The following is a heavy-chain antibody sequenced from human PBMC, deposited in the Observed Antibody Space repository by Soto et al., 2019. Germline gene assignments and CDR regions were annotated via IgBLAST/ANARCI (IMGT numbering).Heavy chain of an antibody. CDR3: ATMRGFFEF. D-gene: IGHD3-22*01. Sequence: PGGSLRLSCAATSALRFSSYSMSWVRQTPGKGLEWASAITGSGDKTYYADSVEGRFTISRDNSKDTHYLQMSSLRAEDTAIYYCATMRGFFEFWGQGTLVTVSS. CDR1: ALRFSSYS. V-gene: IGHV3-23*01. CDR2: ITGSGDKT. J-gene: IGHJ4*02.